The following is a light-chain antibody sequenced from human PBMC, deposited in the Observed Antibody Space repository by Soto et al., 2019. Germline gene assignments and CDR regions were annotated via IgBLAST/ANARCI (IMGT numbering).Light chain of an antibody. V-gene: IGKV1-39*01. Sequence: DIQMTQSPSSLSASVGDRVTITCRASQTVSIYLDWFQQKSGKAPKLLIYAASTLQTGVPSRFSGSGSGTDFTLTIINLQPEDFATYYCQQRYTTPRTFGQGTKVEIK. CDR2: AAS. CDR1: QTVSIY. CDR3: QQRYTTPRT. J-gene: IGKJ1*01.